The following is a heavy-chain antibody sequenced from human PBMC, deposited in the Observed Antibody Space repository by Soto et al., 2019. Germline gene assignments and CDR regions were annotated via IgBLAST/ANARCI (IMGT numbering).Heavy chain of an antibody. CDR2: ISAHNGNT. CDR3: ARGRYGDY. D-gene: IGHD1-1*01. CDR1: GYTFTSYG. Sequence: QVHLVQSGAEVKKPGASVKVSCKASGYTFTSYGITWVRQAPGQGLEWMGWISAHNGNTDYAQKLQGRVIVTRDPSTSTADMELRSLRSDDTAVYYCARGRYGDYWGQGALVTVSS. V-gene: IGHV1-18*01. J-gene: IGHJ4*02.